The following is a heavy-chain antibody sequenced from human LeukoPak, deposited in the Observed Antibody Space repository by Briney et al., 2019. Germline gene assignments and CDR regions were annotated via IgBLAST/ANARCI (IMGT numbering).Heavy chain of an antibody. CDR3: ARAGGYYDSSGYYPPAL. CDR1: GGSISSGGYY. J-gene: IGHJ4*02. Sequence: PSQTLSLTCTVSGGSISSGGYYWSWIRQHPGKGLEWIGYIYYSGSTYYNPSLKSRVTISVDTSKNPFSLKLSSVTAADTAVYYCARAGGYYDSSGYYPPALWGQGTLVTVSS. CDR2: IYYSGST. V-gene: IGHV4-31*03. D-gene: IGHD3-22*01.